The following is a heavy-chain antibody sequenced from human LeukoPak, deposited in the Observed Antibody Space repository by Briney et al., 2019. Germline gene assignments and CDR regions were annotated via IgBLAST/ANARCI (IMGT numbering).Heavy chain of an antibody. Sequence: SQTLSLTCTVSGGSISSGNYHWNWIRQPPGKGLECIGYIHYSGSTYYNPSLKSRVTISVDTSKNQFSLKLSSVTAADTAVYYCVRGRGTAVTTGNWFDPWGQGTLVTVSS. J-gene: IGHJ5*02. D-gene: IGHD4-17*01. CDR1: GGSISSGNYH. CDR3: VRGRGTAVTTGNWFDP. CDR2: IHYSGST. V-gene: IGHV4-30-4*01.